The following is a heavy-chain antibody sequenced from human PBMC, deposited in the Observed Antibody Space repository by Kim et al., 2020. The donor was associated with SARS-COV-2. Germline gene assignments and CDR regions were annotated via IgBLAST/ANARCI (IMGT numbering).Heavy chain of an antibody. D-gene: IGHD2-2*01. CDR1: GFTFSSYG. V-gene: IGHV3-33*05. CDR3: ARGPIVVVPAANFDY. CDR2: ISYDGSNE. J-gene: IGHJ4*02. Sequence: GGSLRLSCAASGFTFSSYGMHWVRQAPGKGLEWVAVISYDGSNEYYADSVKGRFTISRDNSKNTLYLQMNSLRAEDTAVYYCARGPIVVVPAANFDYWGQGTLVTVSS.